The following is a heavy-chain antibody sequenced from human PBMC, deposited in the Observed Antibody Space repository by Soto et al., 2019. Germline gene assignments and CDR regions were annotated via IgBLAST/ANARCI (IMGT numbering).Heavy chain of an antibody. CDR2: INDRGSI. V-gene: IGHV4-34*01. Sequence: QVQLQQWGAGPLRPLETLSLTCGVSGGSFSGYYWAWIRQSPGKGLERIGEINDRGSINYNPSLKRRVSTSVDTSKTHYSLTLRSVTAADTAVYYCARESHDSLTGPPWVWYFDLWGRGTLVTVSS. D-gene: IGHD3-9*01. J-gene: IGHJ2*01. CDR3: ARESHDSLTGPPWVWYFDL. CDR1: GGSFSGYY.